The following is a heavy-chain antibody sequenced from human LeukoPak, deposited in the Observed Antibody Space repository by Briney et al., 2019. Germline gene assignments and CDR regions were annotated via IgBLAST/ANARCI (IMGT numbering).Heavy chain of an antibody. CDR3: ASYVRAPVGYDY. D-gene: IGHD3-16*01. CDR2: VYYSGGT. J-gene: IGHJ4*02. CDR1: GGSISSSSYY. V-gene: IGHV4-39*07. Sequence: SESLSLTYTVAGGSISSSSYYWGWLRQPPGKGLEWIGSVYYSGGTYYTPSLKSRVTISLDTSKNQFSLKLSSVTAADTAVYYCASYVRAPVGYDYWGQGTLVTVSS.